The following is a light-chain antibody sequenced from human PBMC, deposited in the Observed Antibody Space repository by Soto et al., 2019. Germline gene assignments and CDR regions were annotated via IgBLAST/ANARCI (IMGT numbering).Light chain of an antibody. V-gene: IGKV1-27*01. Sequence: DIQMTQSPSSLSASVGDRVTITCRASQVIGNYLAWYQQKPGKVPKLLIYGAYTLQSGVPSRFSGSGSGTDFTLAISSLQPEDVAIHYCQKYNSGLITFGQGTRLEIK. J-gene: IGKJ5*01. CDR3: QKYNSGLIT. CDR2: GAY. CDR1: QVIGNY.